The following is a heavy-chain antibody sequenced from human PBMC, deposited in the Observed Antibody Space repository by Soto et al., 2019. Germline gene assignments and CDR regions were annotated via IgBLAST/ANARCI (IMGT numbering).Heavy chain of an antibody. J-gene: IGHJ4*02. CDR3: ARVRREFDTSGPVDY. Sequence: ETLSLTCTVSGDSMNSYYWTWVRQPPGKGLEWIGYIYYSGGTTYNSSLKSRVTISVDTSKNQFSLKLSSVTAADTAVYYCARVRREFDTSGPVDYWGQGTLVTVSS. V-gene: IGHV4-59*12. CDR1: GDSMNSYY. D-gene: IGHD3-10*01. CDR2: IYYSGGT.